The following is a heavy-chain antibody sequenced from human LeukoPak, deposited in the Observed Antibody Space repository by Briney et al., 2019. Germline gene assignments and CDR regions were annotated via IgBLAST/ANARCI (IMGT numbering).Heavy chain of an antibody. D-gene: IGHD6-13*01. CDR2: IYTSGST. J-gene: IGHJ4*02. CDR3: ARLYTSSWYGFFDY. Sequence: SETLSLTCTVSGGSITSGSYYWSWIRQPAGKGLEWIGRIYTSGSTKYNPSLKSRVTISVDTSKNQFSLKLSSVTAADTAVYYCARLYTSSWYGFFDYWGQGTLVTVSS. CDR1: GGSITSGSYY. V-gene: IGHV4-61*02.